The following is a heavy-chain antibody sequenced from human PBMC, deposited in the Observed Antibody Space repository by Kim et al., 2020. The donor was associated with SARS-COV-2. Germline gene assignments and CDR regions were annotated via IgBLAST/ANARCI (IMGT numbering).Heavy chain of an antibody. D-gene: IGHD6-19*01. Sequence: GGSLRLSCAASGFTFSSYAMHWVRQAPGKGLEWVAVISYDGSNKYYADSVKGRFTISRDNSKNTLYLQMNSLRAEDTAVYYCARDNSEWLVYYYYGMDVWGQGTTVTVSS. J-gene: IGHJ6*02. CDR2: ISYDGSNK. CDR1: GFTFSSYA. CDR3: ARDNSEWLVYYYYGMDV. V-gene: IGHV3-30-3*01.